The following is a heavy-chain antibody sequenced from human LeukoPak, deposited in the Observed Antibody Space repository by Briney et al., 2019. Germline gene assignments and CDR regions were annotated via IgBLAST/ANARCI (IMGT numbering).Heavy chain of an antibody. D-gene: IGHD3-10*01. Sequence: GGSLRLSCAASGFTVSSYYMSWVRQAPGKGLEWVSVIYSGGSTYYADSVKGRFTISRDNSKNTLYLQMNSLRAEDTAVYYCAREERYGSGSSAFDYWGQGTLVTVSS. CDR1: GFTVSSYY. J-gene: IGHJ4*02. V-gene: IGHV3-66*01. CDR2: IYSGGST. CDR3: AREERYGSGSSAFDY.